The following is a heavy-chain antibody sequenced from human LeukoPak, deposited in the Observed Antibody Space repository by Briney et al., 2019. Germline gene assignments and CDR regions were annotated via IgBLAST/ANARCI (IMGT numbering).Heavy chain of an antibody. V-gene: IGHV3-21*01. CDR2: ISSSSSYI. CDR3: ARGLNYDILTGYLVNGGFFDY. J-gene: IGHJ4*02. D-gene: IGHD3-9*01. CDR1: GFTFSSYS. Sequence: PGGSLRLSCAASGFTFSSYSMNWVRQAPGKGLEWVSSISSSSSYIYYADSVKGRFTISRDNAKNSLYLQMNSLRAEDTAVYYCARGLNYDILTGYLVNGGFFDYWGQGTLVTVSS.